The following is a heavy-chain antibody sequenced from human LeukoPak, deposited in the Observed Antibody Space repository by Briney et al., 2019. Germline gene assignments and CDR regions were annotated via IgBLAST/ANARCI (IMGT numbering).Heavy chain of an antibody. J-gene: IGHJ4*02. CDR1: GGSISSGDYN. CDR2: IHYSGST. V-gene: IGHV4-30-4*08. D-gene: IGHD3-3*01. CDR3: AREVITIFGVVTGLDY. Sequence: SQTLSLTCTVSGGSISSGDYNWSLLRQPPGTGLDWIGYIHYSGSTYYNPSLKSRVTISVDTSKNQFSLKLSSVTAADTAVYYCAREVITIFGVVTGLDYWGQGTLVTVSS.